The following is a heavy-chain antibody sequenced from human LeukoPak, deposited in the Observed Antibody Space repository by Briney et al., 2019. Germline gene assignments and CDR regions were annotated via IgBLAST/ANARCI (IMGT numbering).Heavy chain of an antibody. J-gene: IGHJ4*02. CDR3: TRGAPVGSSREFDY. CDR1: GGSISSSNW. Sequence: SETLSLTCAVSGGSISSSNWWSWVRQPPGKGLEGIGEIYHSGSTNYNPSLKSRVTISVDKSKNQFSLKLSSVTAADTAVYYCTRGAPVGSSREFDYWGQGTLVTVSS. CDR2: IYHSGST. D-gene: IGHD5-24*01. V-gene: IGHV4-4*02.